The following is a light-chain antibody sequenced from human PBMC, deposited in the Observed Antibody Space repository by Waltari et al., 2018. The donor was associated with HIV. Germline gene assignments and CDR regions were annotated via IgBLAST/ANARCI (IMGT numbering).Light chain of an antibody. Sequence: QSALTQPPSASGSPGQSVTISCTGTNSDIGGYNYVSWYQQHPGKAPKLVISEVTKRPSRVPDRFSGSKSGTTASLTVSGLQADDEADYYCSSYADRNGFYVVFGGGTRLTVL. J-gene: IGLJ2*01. CDR3: SSYADRNGFYVV. CDR1: NSDIGGYNY. V-gene: IGLV2-8*01. CDR2: EVT.